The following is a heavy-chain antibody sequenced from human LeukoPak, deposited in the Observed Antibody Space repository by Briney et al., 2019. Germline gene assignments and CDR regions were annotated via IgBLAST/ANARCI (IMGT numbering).Heavy chain of an antibody. Sequence: SETLSLTCTVSGGSISSGSYYWSWIRQPAGKGLEWIGRIYSSGSTNYNPSLKSRVTISLDTSKNQFSLKLSSVTAADTAVYYCARGVGSGYTDYWGQGALVTVSS. J-gene: IGHJ4*02. D-gene: IGHD3-22*01. CDR2: IYSSGST. CDR3: ARGVGSGYTDY. CDR1: GGSISSGSYY. V-gene: IGHV4-61*02.